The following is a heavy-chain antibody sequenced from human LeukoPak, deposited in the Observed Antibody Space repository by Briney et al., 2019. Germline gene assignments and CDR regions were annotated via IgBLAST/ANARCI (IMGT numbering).Heavy chain of an antibody. CDR1: GFTFDDYG. CDR2: INWNGGST. V-gene: IGHV3-20*04. J-gene: IGHJ4*02. CDR3: ARDLTYYYDSSGDD. Sequence: PGGSLRLSCAASGFTFDDYGMSWVRQAPGKGLEWVSGINWNGGSTGYADSVKGRFTISRDNAENSLYLQMNSLRAEDTALYYCARDLTYYYDSSGDDWGQGTLVTVSS. D-gene: IGHD3-22*01.